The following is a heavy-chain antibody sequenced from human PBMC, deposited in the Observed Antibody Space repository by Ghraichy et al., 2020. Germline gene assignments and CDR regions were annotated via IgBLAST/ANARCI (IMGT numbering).Heavy chain of an antibody. CDR3: ARDQDCSGGSCYDGYFDY. CDR2: ISYDGSNK. Sequence: GGSLRLSCAASGFTFSSYAMHWVRQAPGKGLEWVAVISYDGSNKYYADSVKGRFTISRDNSKNTLYLQMNSLRAEDTAVYYCARDQDCSGGSCYDGYFDYWGQGTLVTVSS. CDR1: GFTFSSYA. D-gene: IGHD2-15*01. V-gene: IGHV3-30*04. J-gene: IGHJ4*02.